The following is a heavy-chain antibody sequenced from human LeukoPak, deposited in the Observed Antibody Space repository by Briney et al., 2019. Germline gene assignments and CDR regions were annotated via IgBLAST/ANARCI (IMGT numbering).Heavy chain of an antibody. CDR2: ISYDGSNK. Sequence: GGSLRLSCAASGFTFSSYGMHWVRQAPGKGLGWVAVISYDGSNKYYADSVKGRFTISRDNSKNTLYLQMNSLRAEDTAVYYCAKDIGTGGTCYYDSSGYYDYWGQGTLVTVSS. CDR3: AKDIGTGGTCYYDSSGYYDY. D-gene: IGHD3-22*01. J-gene: IGHJ4*02. CDR1: GFTFSSYG. V-gene: IGHV3-30*18.